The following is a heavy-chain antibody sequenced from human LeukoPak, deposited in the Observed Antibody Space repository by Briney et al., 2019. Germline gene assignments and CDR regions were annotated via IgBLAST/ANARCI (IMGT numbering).Heavy chain of an antibody. CDR1: GFTFSDYY. D-gene: IGHD3-22*01. J-gene: IGHJ4*02. V-gene: IGHV3-11*04. CDR3: AKDQPYYYDSSGLN. Sequence: KPGGSLRLSCAASGFTFSDYYMSWIRQAPGKGLEWVSYISSSGSTIYYADSVKGRFTISRDNSKNTLYLQMNSLRAEDTAVYYCAKDQPYYYDSSGLNWGQGTLVTVSS. CDR2: ISSSGSTI.